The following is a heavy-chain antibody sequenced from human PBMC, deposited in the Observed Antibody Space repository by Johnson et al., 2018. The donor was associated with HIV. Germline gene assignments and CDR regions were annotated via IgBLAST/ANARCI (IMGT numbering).Heavy chain of an antibody. CDR3: ARESTYCGGDCYDAFDI. Sequence: MLLVESGGGVVQPGRSLRLSCAASGFTVSSNYMSWVRQAPGKGLEWVSVIYTGGSTYYADSVTGRFTISRDNSKNTLYLQMNSLRVEDTAVYYCARESTYCGGDCYDAFDIWGQGTMVTVSS. CDR2: IYTGGST. D-gene: IGHD2-21*02. CDR1: GFTVSSNY. V-gene: IGHV3-66*01. J-gene: IGHJ3*02.